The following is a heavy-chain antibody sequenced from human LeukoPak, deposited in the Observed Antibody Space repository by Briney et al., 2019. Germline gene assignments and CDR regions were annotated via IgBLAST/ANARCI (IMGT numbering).Heavy chain of an antibody. J-gene: IGHJ4*02. Sequence: PGGSLRLSCAASGFTFSSYEMNWVRQAPGKGLEWVSYISSSGSTIYYADSVKGRFTISRDNAMNSLYLQMNSLRAEDTAVYYCARGAQYGDYYYWGQGTLVTVSS. CDR3: ARGAQYGDYYY. CDR1: GFTFSSYE. D-gene: IGHD4-17*01. CDR2: ISSSGSTI. V-gene: IGHV3-48*03.